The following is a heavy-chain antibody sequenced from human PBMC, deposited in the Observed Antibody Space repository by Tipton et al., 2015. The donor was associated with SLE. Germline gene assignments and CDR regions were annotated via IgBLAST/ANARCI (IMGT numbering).Heavy chain of an antibody. D-gene: IGHD6-19*01. V-gene: IGHV3-64D*06. CDR2: ISSNGGST. J-gene: IGHJ4*02. CDR1: GFTFSSYA. Sequence: SLRLSCAASGFTFSSYAMSWVRQAPGKGLEWVSAISSNGGSTYYADSVKGRFTISRDNSKNTLYLQMSSLRAEDTAVYYCVKDGSSGWYIWGQGTLVTVSS. CDR3: VKDGSSGWYI.